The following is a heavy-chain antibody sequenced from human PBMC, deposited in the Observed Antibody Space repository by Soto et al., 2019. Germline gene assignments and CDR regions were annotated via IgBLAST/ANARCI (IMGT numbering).Heavy chain of an antibody. CDR2: IYHTGNT. CDR1: CGSMSSGAYY. V-gene: IGHV4-31*03. Sequence: SETLSLTCSVSCGSMSSGAYYWNWIRQHPGKGLEWIAYIYHTGNTYYNPSLRSRTTISVDTSENQFSLKLTSVTDADTAVYFCASSYSGYLDNWGQGTLVTVSS. D-gene: IGHD3-22*01. J-gene: IGHJ4*02. CDR3: ASSYSGYLDN.